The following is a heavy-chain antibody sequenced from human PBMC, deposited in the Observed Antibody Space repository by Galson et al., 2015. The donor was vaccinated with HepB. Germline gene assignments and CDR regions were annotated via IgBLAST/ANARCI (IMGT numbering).Heavy chain of an antibody. J-gene: IGHJ4*02. CDR3: ARDGGSSWSYFAY. CDR2: ISFDGSNK. D-gene: IGHD6-13*01. CDR1: EFTFSSYA. V-gene: IGHV3-30-3*01. Sequence: SLRLSCAASEFTFSSYAMHWVRQAPGKGLEWVAVISFDGSNKYYADSVRGRFTVSRDNSKNTLYLQMNSLRVEDTAVYYCARDGGSSWSYFAYWGQGTLVTVSS.